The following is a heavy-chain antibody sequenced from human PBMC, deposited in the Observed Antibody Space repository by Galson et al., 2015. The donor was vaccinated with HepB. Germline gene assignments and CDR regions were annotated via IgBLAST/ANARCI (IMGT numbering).Heavy chain of an antibody. CDR2: INPSGGST. D-gene: IGHD4-11*01. CDR3: ARATVDSHWYFDL. CDR1: GYTFTSYY. V-gene: IGHV1-46*01. J-gene: IGHJ2*01. Sequence: SVKVSCKASGYTFTSYYIHWVRQAPGQGLEWVGIINPSGGSTSYAQKFQGRVTMTRDTSTSTVYMELSSLRSEDTAVYYCARATVDSHWYFDLWGRGTLVTVSS.